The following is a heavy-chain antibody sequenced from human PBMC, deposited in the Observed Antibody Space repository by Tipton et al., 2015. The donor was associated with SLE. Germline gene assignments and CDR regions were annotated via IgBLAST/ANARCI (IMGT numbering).Heavy chain of an antibody. V-gene: IGHV4-38-2*02. J-gene: IGHJ2*01. CDR3: VRDPLRDYIQRKDWYFDL. CDR2: VYHRMST. D-gene: IGHD4-11*01. Sequence: TLSLTCTASGDSITSHYWSWIRQPPGKGLEWIGSVYHRMSTYYNPSLKSRVTISIDTTKNQFSLKMSSVTAAGTAIYYCVRDPLRDYIQRKDWYFDLWGRGTQVTVSS. CDR1: GDSITSHY.